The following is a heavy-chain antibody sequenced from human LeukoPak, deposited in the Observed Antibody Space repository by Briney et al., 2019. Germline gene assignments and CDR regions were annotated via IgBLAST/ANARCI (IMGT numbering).Heavy chain of an antibody. J-gene: IGHJ6*02. D-gene: IGHD6-19*01. CDR2: IYYSGST. CDR3: ARPRSSGWPYYYYGMDV. V-gene: IGHV4-39*01. CDR1: GGSISSSSYY. Sequence: SETLSLTCTVSGGSISSSSYYWGWIRQPPGKGLEWIGSIYYSGSTYYNPSLKSRVTISVDTSENQFSLKLSSVTAADTAVYYCARPRSSGWPYYYYGMDVWGQGTTVTVSS.